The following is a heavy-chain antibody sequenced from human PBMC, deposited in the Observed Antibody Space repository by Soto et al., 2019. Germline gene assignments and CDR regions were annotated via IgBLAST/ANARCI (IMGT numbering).Heavy chain of an antibody. Sequence: ASVKVSCKASGYTFTSYDINWVRQATGQGLEWMGWMNPNSGNTGYAQKFQGRVTMTRNTSISTAYMELSSLRSEDTAVYYCVCGNVLPQEYYDFWSGCMDVWGQGTTVNVSS. CDR2: MNPNSGNT. CDR3: VCGNVLPQEYYDFWSGCMDV. J-gene: IGHJ6*01. D-gene: IGHD3-3*01. CDR1: GYTFTSYD. V-gene: IGHV1-8*01.